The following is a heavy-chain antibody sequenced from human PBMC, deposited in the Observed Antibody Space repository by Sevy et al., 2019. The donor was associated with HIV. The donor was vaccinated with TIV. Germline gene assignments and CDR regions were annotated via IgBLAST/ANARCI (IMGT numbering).Heavy chain of an antibody. CDR3: AGHRVHDYVRGTSGPFDV. V-gene: IGHV4-39*01. CDR2: VYYSGET. D-gene: IGHD3-16*01. J-gene: IGHJ2*01. CDR1: SGSISSTSYF. Sequence: SETLSLTCTVSSGSISSTSYFWGWIRQPPGKGLQWIASVYYSGETYYNPSLKSRVTVSIDTSINTFSLNYPSATAADTAVYYCAGHRVHDYVRGTSGPFDVWGRGTRVTVSS.